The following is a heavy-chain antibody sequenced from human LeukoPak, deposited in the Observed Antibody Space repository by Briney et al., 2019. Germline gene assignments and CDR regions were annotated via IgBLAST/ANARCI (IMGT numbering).Heavy chain of an antibody. Sequence: GGSLRLSXAASGFTFDDYGMSWFRQAPGKGLEWVGFIRSKAYGGTTEYAASVKGRFTISRDDSKSIAYLQMNSLKTEDTAVYYCTSFDIVVVPAATVFDYWGQGTLVTVSS. CDR1: GFTFDDYG. CDR3: TSFDIVVVPAATVFDY. J-gene: IGHJ4*02. V-gene: IGHV3-49*03. D-gene: IGHD2-2*01. CDR2: IRSKAYGGTT.